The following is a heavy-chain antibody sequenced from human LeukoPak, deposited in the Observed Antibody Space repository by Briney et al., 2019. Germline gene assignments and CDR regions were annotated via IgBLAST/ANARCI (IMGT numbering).Heavy chain of an antibody. V-gene: IGHV3-43D*03. CDR1: GFTFDDYA. D-gene: IGHD2-21*02. J-gene: IGHJ1*01. CDR2: ISWDGGST. CDR3: ARGVDGPHMTHVFQH. Sequence: GGSLRLSCAASGFTFDDYAMHWVRQAPGKGLEWVSLISWDGGSTYYADSVKGRFTISRDNSKNSLYLQMNSLRAEDTALYYCARGVDGPHMTHVFQHWGQGTLVTVSS.